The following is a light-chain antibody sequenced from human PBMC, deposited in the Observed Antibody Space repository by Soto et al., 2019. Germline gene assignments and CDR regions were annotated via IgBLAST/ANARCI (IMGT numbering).Light chain of an antibody. V-gene: IGLV2-23*02. J-gene: IGLJ1*01. CDR3: CSYAGSKV. CDR1: SSDVGSYNL. Sequence: QSVLTQPASVSGSPGQSITISCTGTSSDVGSYNLVSWYQQHPGKAPKLMIYEVSKRPSGVSNRFSGSKSGNTASLTISGLQAEDEADYYCCSYAGSKVFGTGT. CDR2: EVS.